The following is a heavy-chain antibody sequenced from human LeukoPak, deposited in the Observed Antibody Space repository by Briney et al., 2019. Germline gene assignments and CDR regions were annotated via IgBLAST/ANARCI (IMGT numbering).Heavy chain of an antibody. J-gene: IGHJ4*02. CDR2: INYSGST. D-gene: IGHD6-6*01. CDR3: AREYSSSSGHFDF. CDR1: GSSISSYY. V-gene: IGHV4-59*01. Sequence: SETLSLTCTVSGSSISSYYWSWIRQPPGKGLEWIWDINYSGSTSYNPSLKIRVTISLDTSKNQFSLKLSSVTAADTAVYYCAREYSSSSGHFDFWGQGTLVTVSS.